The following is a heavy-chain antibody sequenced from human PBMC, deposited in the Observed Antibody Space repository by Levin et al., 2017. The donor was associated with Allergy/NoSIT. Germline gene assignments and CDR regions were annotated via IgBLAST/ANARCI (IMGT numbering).Heavy chain of an antibody. CDR3: ARVGVVEMASMSVSAVDY. Sequence: HSGGSLRLSCAVSGFYFSRSAMHWVRQAPGKGLEWVAVISYDGTNQYYAESVRGRFTISRDNSKNTMYLHLHSVSVEDTAVYYCARVGVVEMASMSVSAVDYWGQGTLVTVSS. V-gene: IGHV3-30*04. CDR2: ISYDGTNQ. J-gene: IGHJ4*02. D-gene: IGHD5-24*01. CDR1: GFYFSRSA.